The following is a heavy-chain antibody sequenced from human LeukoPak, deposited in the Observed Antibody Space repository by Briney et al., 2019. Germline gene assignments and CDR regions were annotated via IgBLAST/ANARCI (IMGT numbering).Heavy chain of an antibody. CDR3: ARVGYCSGGSCYARLNWFDP. Sequence: PSETLSLTCAVYGGSFSGYYWSWIRQPPGKGLEWIGEINHSGSTNYNPSLKSRVTISVDTSKNQFSLKLSSVTAADTAVYYCARVGYCSGGSCYARLNWFDPWGQGTLVTVSS. CDR2: INHSGST. J-gene: IGHJ5*02. V-gene: IGHV4-34*01. D-gene: IGHD2-15*01. CDR1: GGSFSGYY.